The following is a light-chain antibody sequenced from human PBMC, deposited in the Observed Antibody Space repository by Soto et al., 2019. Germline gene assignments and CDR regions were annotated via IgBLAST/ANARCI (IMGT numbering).Light chain of an antibody. J-gene: IGLJ3*02. Sequence: QSALTQPPSVSGSPGQSVTISCTGTSSDVGTDNHVSWYQQYPGRAPKITIYDVIKRPSGVADRFSGSKSGNTASLTISGLQGEDEADYYCCSYAGSSTYVFGRGTKLTVL. CDR2: DVI. CDR1: SSDVGTDNH. V-gene: IGLV2-11*01. CDR3: CSYAGSSTYV.